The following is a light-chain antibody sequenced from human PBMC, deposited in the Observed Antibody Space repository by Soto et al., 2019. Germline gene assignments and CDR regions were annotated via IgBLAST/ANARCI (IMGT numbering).Light chain of an antibody. V-gene: IGLV2-11*01. Sequence: QSALTQPRSVSGSPGQSVTISCSGTSDDIGDYNSVSWYQKHPGKAPKLLVYDVAKRPSGVPDRFTASKSGSTASLTISGLRAEDDADYYCSSSAGTYLHVIFGGGTKLTVL. CDR3: SSSAGTYLHVI. J-gene: IGLJ2*01. CDR1: SDDIGDYNS. CDR2: DVA.